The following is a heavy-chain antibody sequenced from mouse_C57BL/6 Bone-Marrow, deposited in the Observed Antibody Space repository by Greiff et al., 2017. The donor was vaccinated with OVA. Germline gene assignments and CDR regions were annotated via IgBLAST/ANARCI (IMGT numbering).Heavy chain of an antibody. J-gene: IGHJ3*01. CDR1: GYSFTGYY. CDR2: INPSTGGT. CDR3: ARWKGNYFPFAY. Sequence: VQLQQSGPELVKPGASVKISCKASGYSFTGYYMNWVKQSPEQSLEWIGEINPSTGGTTYTQKFKAKATLTVDKSSSTAYMQLRSLTSEDSAVYYCARWKGNYFPFAYWGQGTLVTVSA. D-gene: IGHD2-1*01. V-gene: IGHV1-42*01.